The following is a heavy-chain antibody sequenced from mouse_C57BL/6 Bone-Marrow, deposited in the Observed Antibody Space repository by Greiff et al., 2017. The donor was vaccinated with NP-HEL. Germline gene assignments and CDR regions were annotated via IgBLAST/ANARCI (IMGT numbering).Heavy chain of an antibody. CDR3: ARWDDFRPFAY. D-gene: IGHD2-4*01. CDR2: IYPRSGNT. J-gene: IGHJ3*01. V-gene: IGHV1-81*01. CDR1: GYTFTSYG. Sequence: VKLQESGAELARPGASVKLSCKASGYTFTSYGISWVKQRTGQGLEWIGEIYPRSGNTYYNEKFKGKATLTADKSSSTAYMELRSLTSEDSAVYFCARWDDFRPFAYWGQGTLVTVSA.